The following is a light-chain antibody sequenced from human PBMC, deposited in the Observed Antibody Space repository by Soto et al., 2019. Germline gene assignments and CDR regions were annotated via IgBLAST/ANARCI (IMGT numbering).Light chain of an antibody. CDR1: TSDVDYNR. Sequence: QSVLTQPASVTGSPGQSITISCTGTTSDVDYNRVSWYQQYPGTAPKLMINEVTNRPSGVSDRFSGSKSGNTASLTISGLQPEDEGDYYCSSFTSKSTLIFGGGTKLTVL. V-gene: IGLV2-14*01. CDR2: EVT. J-gene: IGLJ2*01. CDR3: SSFTSKSTLI.